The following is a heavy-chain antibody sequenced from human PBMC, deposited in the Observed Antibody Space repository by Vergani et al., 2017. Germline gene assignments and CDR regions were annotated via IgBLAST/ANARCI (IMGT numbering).Heavy chain of an antibody. J-gene: IGHJ4*02. CDR2: IYYSGST. D-gene: IGHD3-10*01. CDR1: GGSISSSSYY. CDR3: ARLDGGLWSDIDY. V-gene: IGHV4-39*01. Sequence: QLQLQESGPGLVKPSETLSLTCTVSGGSISSSSYYWGWIRQPPGKGLEWIGSIYYSGSTYYNPSLKSRVTISVDTSKNQFSLKLRSVTAADTAVYYCARLDGGLWSDIDYWGQGTLVTVSS.